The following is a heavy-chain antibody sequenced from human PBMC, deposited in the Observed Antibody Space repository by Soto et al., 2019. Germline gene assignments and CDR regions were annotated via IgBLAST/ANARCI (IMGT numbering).Heavy chain of an antibody. J-gene: IGHJ4*02. D-gene: IGHD4-4*01. CDR3: AKDRDDYRNYVFDY. CDR2: SSGSGSGGST. CDR1: GFTFTNYA. Sequence: EVQLLESGGGLVQPGGSLRLSCAASGFTFTNYAMTWVRQAPGQGLEWVSISSGSGSGGSTTYADSVKGRFTISRDNSKNTLYLQMNSLRVEDTAVYYCAKDRDDYRNYVFDYWGQGTLVTVSS. V-gene: IGHV3-23*01.